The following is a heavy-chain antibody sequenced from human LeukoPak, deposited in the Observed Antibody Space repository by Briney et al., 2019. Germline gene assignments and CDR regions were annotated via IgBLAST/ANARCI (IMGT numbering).Heavy chain of an antibody. CDR1: GGSFSGYY. J-gene: IGHJ5*02. Sequence: SETLSLTCAVYGGSFSGYYWSWIRQPPGKGLEWIGEINHSGSTYYNPSLKSRVTISVDTSKNQFSLKLSSVTAADTAVYYCARVTAAADSQTWGQGTLVTVSS. V-gene: IGHV4-34*09. CDR2: INHSGST. CDR3: ARVTAAADSQT. D-gene: IGHD6-13*01.